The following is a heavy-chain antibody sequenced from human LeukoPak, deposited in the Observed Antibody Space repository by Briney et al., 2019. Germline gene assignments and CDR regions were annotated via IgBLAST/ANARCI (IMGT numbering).Heavy chain of an antibody. D-gene: IGHD2-2*01. CDR3: ARVVVDCSSTSCYARYLYYYGMDV. CDR2: ISAYNGNT. J-gene: IGHJ6*02. Sequence: ASVMVSCKASGYTFTSYGISWVRQAPGQGLEWMGWISAYNGNTNYAQKLQGRVTMTTDTSTSTAYMGLRSLRSDDTAVYYCARVVVDCSSTSCYARYLYYYGMDVWGQGTTVTVSS. CDR1: GYTFTSYG. V-gene: IGHV1-18*01.